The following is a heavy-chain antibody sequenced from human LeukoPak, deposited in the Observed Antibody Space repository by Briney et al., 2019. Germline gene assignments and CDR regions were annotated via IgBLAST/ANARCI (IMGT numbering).Heavy chain of an antibody. CDR2: INPNSGGT. V-gene: IGHV1-2*02. CDR3: ARLDIYSSSSLYYFDY. CDR1: GYTFTGYY. D-gene: IGHD6-13*01. Sequence: GASVKVSCKASGYTFTGYYMHWVRQAPGQGLEWMGWINPNSGGTNYAQKFQGRVTMTRDTSISTAYMELSRLRSDDTAVYYCARLDIYSSSSLYYFDYWGQGTLVTVSS. J-gene: IGHJ4*02.